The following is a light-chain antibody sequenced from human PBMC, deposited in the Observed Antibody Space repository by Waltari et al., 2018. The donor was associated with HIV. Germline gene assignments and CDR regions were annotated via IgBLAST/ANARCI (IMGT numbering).Light chain of an antibody. CDR3: QQANSFTLT. Sequence: IHISQSPSSFSSSVLDRVHITFRASQTINNKFAWYQHKPVIAPKLLIYAASSLQSGVPSRFSGSRSGTDFTLTINTLQPEDFATYCCQQANSFTLTFGGGTRVDIK. J-gene: IGKJ4*01. CDR2: AAS. V-gene: IGKV1D-12*01. CDR1: QTINNK.